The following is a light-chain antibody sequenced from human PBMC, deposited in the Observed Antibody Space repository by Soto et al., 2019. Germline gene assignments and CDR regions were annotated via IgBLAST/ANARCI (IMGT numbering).Light chain of an antibody. CDR2: SAD. CDR1: PSIGSY. J-gene: IGKJ2*01. Sequence: DVLLTQSPSLLSASVGDTVTMTCRASPSIGSYLNWYQHKPGKPPRLLIFSADTLESGVSSRFRGSGFNKQFTLTINSLQPEGFASYYCQQKYGFPYTFGQGTRVEIK. CDR3: QQKYGFPYT. V-gene: IGKV1-39*01.